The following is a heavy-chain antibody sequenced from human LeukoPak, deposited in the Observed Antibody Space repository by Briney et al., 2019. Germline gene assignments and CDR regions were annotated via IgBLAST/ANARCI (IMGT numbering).Heavy chain of an antibody. V-gene: IGHV3-7*05. Sequence: GGSLRLSCTASGFTFSNYWMSWVRQTPEKGLEWLANIKHDGSEQVYVDSVKGRFTISRDNAKNSLYLQMNSLRAEDTAVYYCARDRYYYDSSGQQIFDYWGQGTLVTVSS. CDR1: GFTFSNYW. CDR3: ARDRYYYDSSGQQIFDY. CDR2: IKHDGSEQ. J-gene: IGHJ4*02. D-gene: IGHD3-22*01.